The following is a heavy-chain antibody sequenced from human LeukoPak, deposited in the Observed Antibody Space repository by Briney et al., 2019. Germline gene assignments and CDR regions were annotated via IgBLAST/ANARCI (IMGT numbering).Heavy chain of an antibody. V-gene: IGHV4-34*01. D-gene: IGHD3-22*01. J-gene: IGHJ4*02. CDR1: GGSFSGYY. CDR2: INHSGST. CDR3: ARDRYYYDSSAYQPFDY. Sequence: PSETLSLTCAVYGGSFSGYYWSWIRQPPGKGLEWIGEINHSGSTNYNPSLKSRVTISVDTSKNQFSLKLSSVTAADTAVYYCARDRYYYDSSAYQPFDYWGQGTLVTVSS.